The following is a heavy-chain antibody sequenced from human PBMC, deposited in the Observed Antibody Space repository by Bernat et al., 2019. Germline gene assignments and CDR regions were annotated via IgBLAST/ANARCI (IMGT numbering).Heavy chain of an antibody. CDR3: VRDLVDSGDYGHAFDI. J-gene: IGHJ3*02. V-gene: IGHV3-7*03. CDR2: IKEDGSEK. D-gene: IGHD4-17*01. Sequence: VQLVESGGGVVQPGRSLRLSCAASGFPFTNYGMHWVRQAPGKGLEWVANIKEDGSEKHYVDSVKGRFTISRDNAKNSLYLQMSSLRAEDTAVFYCVRDLVDSGDYGHAFDIWGQGTMVTVSS. CDR1: GFPFTNYG.